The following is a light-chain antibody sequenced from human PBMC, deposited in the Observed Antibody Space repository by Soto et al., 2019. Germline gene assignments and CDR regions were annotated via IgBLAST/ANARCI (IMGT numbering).Light chain of an antibody. CDR1: SSDVGGYNY. CDR3: SSYTSSSTFV. J-gene: IGLJ1*01. Sequence: QSALTQPASVSGSPEQSITISCTGTSSDVGGYNYVSWYQQHPGKVPKLMIYNVNNRPSGVCNRFSGSKSGNTASLTISGLQTENEADYYCSSYTSSSTFVFGTRTKVTVL. CDR2: NVN. V-gene: IGLV2-14*03.